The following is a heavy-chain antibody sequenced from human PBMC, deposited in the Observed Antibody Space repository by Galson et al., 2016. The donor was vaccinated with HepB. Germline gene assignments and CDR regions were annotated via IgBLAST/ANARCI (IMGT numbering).Heavy chain of an antibody. CDR3: ARGKSLLTMPWNYGLDV. D-gene: IGHD4/OR15-4a*01. CDR1: GFTFSIHD. V-gene: IGHV3-13*01. Sequence: SLRLSCAASGFTFSIHDMHWVRQAPGKGLEWVSAIETAGDTYYADSVKGRFTISRENAKNSLYLQMNSLRAGDTAVYYCARGKSLLTMPWNYGLDVWGKGITVSVSS. J-gene: IGHJ6*04. CDR2: IETAGDT.